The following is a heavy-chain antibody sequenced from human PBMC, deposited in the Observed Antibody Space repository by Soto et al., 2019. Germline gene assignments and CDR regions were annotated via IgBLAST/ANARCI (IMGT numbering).Heavy chain of an antibody. CDR1: GFTFSSYW. D-gene: IGHD3-10*01. Sequence: GGSLRLSCAASGFTFSSYWMHWVRQAPAKGLVWVSRINSDGSSTSYADSVKGRFTISRDNSKNTLYLQMNSLRAEDTAVYYCAKAVFYYYYGMDVWGQGTTVTVSS. J-gene: IGHJ6*02. CDR3: AKAVFYYYYGMDV. V-gene: IGHV3-74*01. CDR2: INSDGSST.